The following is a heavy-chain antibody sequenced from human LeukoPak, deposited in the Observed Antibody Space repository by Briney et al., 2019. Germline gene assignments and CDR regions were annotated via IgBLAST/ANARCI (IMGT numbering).Heavy chain of an antibody. CDR3: ARARRPYYGSGSYSWFDP. CDR1: GGSFSGYY. CDR2: INHSGST. Sequence: SETLSLTCAVYGGSFSGYYWSWIRQPPGKGLEWIGVINHSGSTNYNPSLKSRVTISVDTSKNQFSLKLSSVTAADTAVYYCARARRPYYGSGSYSWFDPWGQGTLVTVSS. V-gene: IGHV4-34*01. D-gene: IGHD3-10*01. J-gene: IGHJ5*02.